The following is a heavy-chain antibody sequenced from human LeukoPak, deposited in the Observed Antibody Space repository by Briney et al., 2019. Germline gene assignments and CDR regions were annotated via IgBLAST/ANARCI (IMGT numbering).Heavy chain of an antibody. CDR1: GFTFTTYW. V-gene: IGHV3-7*01. J-gene: IGHJ6*03. Sequence: PGGSLRLSCAASGFTFTTYWMSWVRQAPGKGLEWVANIKQDGSEKYYVDSVKGRFTISRDNAKNSLYLQMNSLRAEDTAVYYCARLGQLERRGAASYYYYMDVWGKGTTVTVSS. D-gene: IGHD1-1*01. CDR2: IKQDGSEK. CDR3: ARLGQLERRGAASYYYYMDV.